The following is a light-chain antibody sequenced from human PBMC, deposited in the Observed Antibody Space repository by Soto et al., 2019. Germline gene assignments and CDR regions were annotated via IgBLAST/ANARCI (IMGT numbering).Light chain of an antibody. CDR1: QSVTSDY. Sequence: EIVLTQSPGTLSLSPGERATLSCRASQSVTSDYLAWYQQEPGQAPRLLIHGASSPATGIPDRFSGSGSGTDFTLTISRLEPEDFAVYYCQQYGRPFGQGTKVEIK. CDR2: GAS. V-gene: IGKV3-20*01. CDR3: QQYGRP. J-gene: IGKJ1*01.